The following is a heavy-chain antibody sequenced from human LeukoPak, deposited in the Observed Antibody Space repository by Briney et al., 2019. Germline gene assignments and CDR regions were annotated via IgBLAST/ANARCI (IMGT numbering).Heavy chain of an antibody. V-gene: IGHV4-4*09. Sequence: SETLSLTCTVSGGSISSYYWSWIRQSPGGGLEWIGYIYAGGSTNYNPSLKTRVTISIDTSKNQFSLNLTSVTAADTALYYCARSRRSSGDWFDPWGQGTLVTVSS. CDR2: IYAGGST. J-gene: IGHJ5*02. CDR1: GGSISSYY. D-gene: IGHD3-10*01. CDR3: ARSRRSSGDWFDP.